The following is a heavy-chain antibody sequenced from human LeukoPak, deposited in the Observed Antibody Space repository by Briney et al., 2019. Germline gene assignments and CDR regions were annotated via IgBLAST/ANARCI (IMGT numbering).Heavy chain of an antibody. CDR1: GYTFTGYG. V-gene: IGHV1-18*01. CDR2: ISAYNGNT. Sequence: ASVKVSCKASGYTFTGYGISWVRQAPGQGLEWMGWISAYNGNTNYAQKLQGRVTMTTDTSTSTAYMELRSLRSDDTAVYYCARYHLRWSLPFDAFDIWGQGTMVTVSS. D-gene: IGHD2-21*01. CDR3: ARYHLRWSLPFDAFDI. J-gene: IGHJ3*02.